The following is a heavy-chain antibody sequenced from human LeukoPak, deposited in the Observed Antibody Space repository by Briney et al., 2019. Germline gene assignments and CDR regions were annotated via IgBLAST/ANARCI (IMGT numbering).Heavy chain of an antibody. CDR1: GFIFSSYE. CDR3: ARDRPSWFAF. V-gene: IGHV3-48*03. J-gene: IGHJ4*02. D-gene: IGHD3-10*01. CDR2: ISSSGSTI. Sequence: PGGSLRLSCAASGFIFSSYEMNWVRQATGKGLEWVSYISSSGSTIYYADSVKGRFTISRDNAKNSLYLQMNSLRAEDTAVYYCARDRPSWFAFWGQGTLVTVSS.